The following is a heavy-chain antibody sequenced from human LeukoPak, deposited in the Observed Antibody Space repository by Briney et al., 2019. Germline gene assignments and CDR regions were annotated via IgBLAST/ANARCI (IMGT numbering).Heavy chain of an antibody. Sequence: ETLSLTCTVSGGSISSGGYYWSWVRQAPGKGLEWVSVIYRGGSTFYADSVKGRFTISRDNSKNTLYLQMNSLRAEDTAVYYCAKRGSYYYYMDVWGKGTTVTVSS. CDR2: IYRGGST. D-gene: IGHD3-10*01. J-gene: IGHJ6*03. CDR3: AKRGSYYYYMDV. V-gene: IGHV3-53*01. CDR1: GGSISSGGYY.